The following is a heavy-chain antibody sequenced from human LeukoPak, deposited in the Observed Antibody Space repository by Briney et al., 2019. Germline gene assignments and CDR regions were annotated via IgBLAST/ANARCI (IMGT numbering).Heavy chain of an antibody. CDR1: GGSFSGYY. CDR3: ARGLGEWLRFGRFDY. Sequence: SETLSLTCAVYGGSFSGYYWSWIRQPPGKGLEWIGEINHSGSTNYNPSLKSRVTISVDTSKHQFSLKLSSVTAADTAVYYCARGLGEWLRFGRFDYWGQGTLVTVSS. CDR2: INHSGST. V-gene: IGHV4-34*01. J-gene: IGHJ4*02. D-gene: IGHD5-12*01.